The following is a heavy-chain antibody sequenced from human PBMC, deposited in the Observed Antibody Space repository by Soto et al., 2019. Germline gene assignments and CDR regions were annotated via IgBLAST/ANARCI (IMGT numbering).Heavy chain of an antibody. V-gene: IGHV3-13*01. D-gene: IGHD2-2*01. CDR2: IGTAGDT. CDR3: ARGGDIVVVPAANFARDHYYMDV. CDR1: GFTFSSYD. J-gene: IGHJ6*03. Sequence: GGSLRLSCAASGFTFSSYDMHWVRQATGKGLEWVSAIGTAGDTYYPGSVKGRFTISRENAKNSLYLQMNSLRAGDTAVYYCARGGDIVVVPAANFARDHYYMDVWGKGTTVTVSS.